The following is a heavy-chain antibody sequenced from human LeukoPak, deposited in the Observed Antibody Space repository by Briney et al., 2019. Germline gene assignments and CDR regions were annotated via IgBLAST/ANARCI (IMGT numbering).Heavy chain of an antibody. D-gene: IGHD4-11*01. V-gene: IGHV4-31*03. J-gene: IGHJ6*03. CDR1: GDSISSGGYY. Sequence: SQTLSLTCTVSGDSISSGGYYWSWIRQHPGKGLEWIGYIYYSGSTYYNPSLKSRVTISVDTSKNQFSLKLSSVTAADTAVYYCARGLALKTVGAYYYMDVWGKGTTVTVSS. CDR3: ARGLALKTVGAYYYMDV. CDR2: IYYSGST.